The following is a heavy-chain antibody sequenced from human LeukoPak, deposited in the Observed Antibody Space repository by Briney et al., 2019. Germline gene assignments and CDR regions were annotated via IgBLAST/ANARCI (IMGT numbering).Heavy chain of an antibody. V-gene: IGHV5-51*01. CDR3: ARIGTYAEFDY. CDR2: INPVDSEI. J-gene: IGHJ4*02. D-gene: IGHD6-13*01. Sequence: ESLKISCKGSGYSFTTYWIGWVRQMPGKGLEWMGIINPVDSEIRYSPSFQGQVTISEDKSITTAYLQWSSLKATDTAMYFCARIGTYAEFDYWGQGSLVTVSS. CDR1: GYSFTTYW.